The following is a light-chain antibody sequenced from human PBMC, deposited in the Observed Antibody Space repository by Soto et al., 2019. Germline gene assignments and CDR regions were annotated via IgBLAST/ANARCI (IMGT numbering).Light chain of an antibody. J-gene: IGKJ1*01. CDR2: AAS. Sequence: DIQMTQSPSTLSASVGDRVSINCRASQSISAWLAWYQQGPGKAPKLLIYAASTLQSGVPSRFSGSASGTEFTLTISSLQPDDFATYYCQQYNSYSWTFGQGTKV. CDR1: QSISAW. V-gene: IGKV1-5*01. CDR3: QQYNSYSWT.